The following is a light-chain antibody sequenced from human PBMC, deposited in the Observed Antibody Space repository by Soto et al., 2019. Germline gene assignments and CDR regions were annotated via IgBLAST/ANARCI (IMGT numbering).Light chain of an antibody. CDR1: QSVSSSF. CDR3: QQYGSLPRT. V-gene: IGKV3-20*01. CDR2: GAS. Sequence: EIVLTQSPGTLSLSPGERATLSCRASQSVSSSFLAWYQQKPGQAPRLLIYGASSRATGSPDRFSGSGSGTDFTLTISRLEPEDFAVYYCQQYGSLPRTFGQGNKVEIK. J-gene: IGKJ1*01.